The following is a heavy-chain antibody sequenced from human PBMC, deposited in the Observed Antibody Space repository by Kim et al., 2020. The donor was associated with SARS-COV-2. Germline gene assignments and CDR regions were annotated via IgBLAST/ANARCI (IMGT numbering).Heavy chain of an antibody. D-gene: IGHD5-12*01. CDR3: EKDDVDKGGAFDI. CDR1: GFTFSSYG. Sequence: GGSLRLSCAASGFTFSSYGMHWVRQAPGKGLEWVAVISYDGSNKYYADSVKGRFTISRDNSKNTLYLQMNSLRAEDTAVYYCEKDDVDKGGAFDIWGQGTMVTVSS. CDR2: ISYDGSNK. J-gene: IGHJ3*02. V-gene: IGHV3-30*18.